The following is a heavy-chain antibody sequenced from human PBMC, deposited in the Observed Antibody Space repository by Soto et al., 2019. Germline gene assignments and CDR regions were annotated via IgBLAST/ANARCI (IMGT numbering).Heavy chain of an antibody. CDR3: ARDRKWIQLDYYYGMDV. CDR1: GGSISSSNW. J-gene: IGHJ6*02. V-gene: IGHV4-4*03. Sequence: PETLSLTCAVTGGSISSSNWRSWVRPPPGKGLEWIGEIYHSGSTNYNPSLKSRVTISVDKSKNQFSLKLSSVTAADTAVYYCARDRKWIQLDYYYGMDVWGQGTTVTVS. D-gene: IGHD1-1*01. CDR2: IYHSGST.